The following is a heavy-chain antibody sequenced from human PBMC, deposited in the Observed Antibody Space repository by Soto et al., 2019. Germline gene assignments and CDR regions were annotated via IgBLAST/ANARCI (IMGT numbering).Heavy chain of an antibody. CDR2: INHSGST. Sequence: LSLTCAVYGGSFSGYYWSWIRQPPGKGLEWIGEINHSGSTNYNPSLKSRVTISVDTSKNQFSLKLSSVTAADTAVYYCARGHSSYDYVWGSYRIGVWFDPWGQGXLVTVPS. CDR3: ARGHSSYDYVWGSYRIGVWFDP. CDR1: GGSFSGYY. V-gene: IGHV4-34*01. D-gene: IGHD3-16*02. J-gene: IGHJ5*02.